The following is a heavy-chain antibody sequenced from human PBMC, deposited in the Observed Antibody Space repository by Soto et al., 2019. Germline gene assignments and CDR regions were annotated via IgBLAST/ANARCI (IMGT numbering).Heavy chain of an antibody. CDR1: GFSLTTNGVG. CDR2: INWDDDR. CDR3: AHKEFRTSSPFDF. J-gene: IGHJ4*02. Sequence: QITFKESGPAFVKTTQTLTLTCTFSGFSLTTNGVGVAWIRQPPGKALEWLALINWDDDRHYNPSLTSRLTITKDTSKNQVVLTMTNMDPVDTATYYCAHKEFRTSSPFDFGGPGILVTVSS. V-gene: IGHV2-5*02.